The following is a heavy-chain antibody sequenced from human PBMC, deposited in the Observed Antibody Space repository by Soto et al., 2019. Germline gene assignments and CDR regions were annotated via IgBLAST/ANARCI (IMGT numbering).Heavy chain of an antibody. V-gene: IGHV3-23*01. CDR1: GFTFSSYA. J-gene: IGHJ5*02. Sequence: GGSLRLSCAASGFTFSSYAMSWVRQAPGKGLEWVSGISGSSGSTYYADSVKGRFTISRDNSKNTLYLQMNSLRAEDTAVYYCAKDPYCSGGSCYSVSWGQGTLVTVSS. CDR3: AKDPYCSGGSCYSVS. CDR2: ISGSSGST. D-gene: IGHD2-15*01.